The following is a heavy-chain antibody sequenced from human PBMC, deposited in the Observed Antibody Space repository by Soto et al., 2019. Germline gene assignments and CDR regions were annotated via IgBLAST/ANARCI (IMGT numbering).Heavy chain of an antibody. CDR2: FIPIFGTP. Sequence: QVQLVQSGAEVKKPGSSVKVSCKASGGTFNTYAITWVRQAPGQGLEWMGRFIPIFGTPNFAQKFQGRVTFTAAESTSTTYMELSSLTSDDTAVYYCARAGFDDNKFDFWGQGALVTVSS. CDR1: GGTFNTYA. D-gene: IGHD3-22*01. CDR3: ARAGFDDNKFDF. J-gene: IGHJ4*02. V-gene: IGHV1-69*15.